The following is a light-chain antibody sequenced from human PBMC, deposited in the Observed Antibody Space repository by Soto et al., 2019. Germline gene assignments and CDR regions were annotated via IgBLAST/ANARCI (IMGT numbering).Light chain of an antibody. Sequence: QSVLTQPPSASGTPGQRVTISCSGSSSNIGSNYVYWYQQLPGTAPKLLIYRNNQRPSGVPDRFSGSKSGTSASLAISGLRSEDDADYYCAAWDDSLSVLFGVGTKLIVL. CDR1: SSNIGSNY. CDR3: AAWDDSLSVL. V-gene: IGLV1-47*01. J-gene: IGLJ3*02. CDR2: RNN.